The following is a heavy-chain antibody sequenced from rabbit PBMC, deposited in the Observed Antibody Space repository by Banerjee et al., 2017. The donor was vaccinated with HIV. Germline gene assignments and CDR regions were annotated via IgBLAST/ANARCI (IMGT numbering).Heavy chain of an antibody. J-gene: IGHJ6*01. Sequence: QEQLKETGGGLVQPGASLTLTCTASGFSFSGSYHMCWVRQAPGKGLEWIGCIYTTNSGTAYASWAKGRFTISKTSSTTVTLQMTSLTAADTATYFCARDVADSGLYDFGLWGQGTLVTVS. D-gene: IGHD1-1*01. CDR1: GFSFSGSYH. CDR3: ARDVADSGLYDFGL. V-gene: IGHV1S45*01. CDR2: IYTTNSGT.